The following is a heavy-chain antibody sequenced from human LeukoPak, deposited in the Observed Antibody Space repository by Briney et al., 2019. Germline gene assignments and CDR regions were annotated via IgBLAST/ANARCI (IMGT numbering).Heavy chain of an antibody. V-gene: IGHV4-59*08. CDR3: ARHYDYYDSSGYYSYYYGMDV. Sequence: SETLSLTCTVSGGSISSYYWGWIRQPPGKGLEWIGYIYYSGSTKYNPSLKSRVHISLDTSKNQFSLKLSSVTAADTAVDYCARHYDYYDSSGYYSYYYGMDVWGQGTTVTVSS. D-gene: IGHD3-22*01. J-gene: IGHJ6*02. CDR1: GGSISSYY. CDR2: IYYSGST.